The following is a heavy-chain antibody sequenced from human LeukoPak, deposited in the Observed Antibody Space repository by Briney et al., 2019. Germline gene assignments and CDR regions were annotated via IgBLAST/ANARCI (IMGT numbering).Heavy chain of an antibody. CDR3: AKVSSSIAARFAFDI. V-gene: IGHV3-73*01. J-gene: IGHJ3*02. Sequence: GGSLRLSCAASGFTFSGSAIHWVRQASGKGLEWVGRVRSKANNYATAYAASVKGRFTISRDDSKNTAYLQMNSLRAEDTAVYYCAKVSSSIAARFAFDIWGQGTMVTVSS. D-gene: IGHD6-6*01. CDR2: VRSKANNYAT. CDR1: GFTFSGSA.